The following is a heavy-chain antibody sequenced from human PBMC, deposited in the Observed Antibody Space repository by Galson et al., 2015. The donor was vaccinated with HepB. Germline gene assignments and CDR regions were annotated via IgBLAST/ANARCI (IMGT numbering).Heavy chain of an antibody. CDR1: GFTFSSYG. CDR3: AKDSRAIGDSSSWYLYAPSYDYNGMDV. J-gene: IGHJ6*02. Sequence: SLRLSCAASGFTFSSYGMHWVRQAPGKGLEWVAVISYDGSNKDYADSVKGRFTISRDNSRNTLYLQMNSLRGEDTAVYYCAKDSRAIGDSSSWYLYAPSYDYNGMDVWGQGTTVTVSS. CDR2: ISYDGSNK. V-gene: IGHV3-30*18. D-gene: IGHD6-13*01.